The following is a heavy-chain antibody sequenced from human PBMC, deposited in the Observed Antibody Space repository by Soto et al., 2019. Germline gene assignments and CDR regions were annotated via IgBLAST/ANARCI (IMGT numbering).Heavy chain of an antibody. D-gene: IGHD2-2*01. V-gene: IGHV3-21*01. CDR2: ISSSSSYI. CDR3: AGLHVVPAARGAPSDY. J-gene: IGHJ4*02. Sequence: EVQLVESGGGLVKPGGSLRLSCAASGFTFSSYSMNWVRQAPGKGLEWVSSISSSSSYIYYADSVKGRFTISRDNAKNSLYLQMNSLRAEDTAVYYCAGLHVVPAARGAPSDYWGQGTLVTVSS. CDR1: GFTFSSYS.